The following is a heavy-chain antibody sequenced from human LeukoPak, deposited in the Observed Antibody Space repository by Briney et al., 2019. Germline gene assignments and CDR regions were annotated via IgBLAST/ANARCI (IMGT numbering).Heavy chain of an antibody. V-gene: IGHV4-59*01. CDR3: AREGTYGGHV. J-gene: IGHJ1*01. D-gene: IGHD4-23*01. CDR1: GGSISSYY. Sequence: SETLSLTCTVSGGSISSYYWSWIRQPPGKGLEWIGYIYYSGSTNYNPSLKSRVTISVDTSKNQFSLKLSSVTAADTAVYYCAREGTYGGHVWGQGTLVTVSS. CDR2: IYYSGST.